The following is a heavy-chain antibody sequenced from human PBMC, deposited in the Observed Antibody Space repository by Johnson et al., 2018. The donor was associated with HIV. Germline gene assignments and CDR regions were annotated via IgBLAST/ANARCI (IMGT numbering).Heavy chain of an antibody. Sequence: QVQLVESGGGAVQPGGSLRLSCAASGFTFSSYGMHWVRQAPGKGLEWVAFIRYDGNNKYYADSVKGRFIISRDNSKNTLYLQMDSLRAEDTAVYYCARDKGYYGSGTGAFDIWGQGTLVTVSS. CDR3: ARDKGYYGSGTGAFDI. CDR2: IRYDGNNK. J-gene: IGHJ3*02. CDR1: GFTFSSYG. D-gene: IGHD3-10*01. V-gene: IGHV3-30*02.